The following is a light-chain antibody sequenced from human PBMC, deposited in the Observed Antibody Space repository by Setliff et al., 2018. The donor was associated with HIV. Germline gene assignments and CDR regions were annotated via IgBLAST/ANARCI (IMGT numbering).Light chain of an antibody. J-gene: IGLJ1*01. CDR3: NSYTTSVTFV. CDR1: NNDVGAHNH. CDR2: EVS. Sequence: QSVLTQPASVSGSPGQSITISCTGTNNDVGAHNHVSWYQQHPGKAPKLIIFEVSNRPSGVSNRFSGSKSGNTASLIISGLQPEDEADYYCNSYTTSVTFVFGTGTRSPS. V-gene: IGLV2-14*03.